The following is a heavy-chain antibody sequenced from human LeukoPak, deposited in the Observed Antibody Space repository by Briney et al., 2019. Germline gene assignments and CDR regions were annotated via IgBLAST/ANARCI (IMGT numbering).Heavy chain of an antibody. J-gene: IGHJ4*02. V-gene: IGHV3-23*01. D-gene: IGHD3-22*01. CDR2: ISGSGRNT. CDR1: GFTFSSSA. CDR3: ARPRTYYYDSSGFDY. Sequence: GGSLRLSCAASGFTFSSSAMSWVRQAPGKGLEWVSAISGSGRNTYYADSVKGRFTISRDNSKNTLYLQMNSLRAEDTAVYYCARPRTYYYDSSGFDYWGQGTLVTVSS.